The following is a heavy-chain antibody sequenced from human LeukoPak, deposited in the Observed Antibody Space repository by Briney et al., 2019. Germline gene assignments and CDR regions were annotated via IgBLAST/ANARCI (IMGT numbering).Heavy chain of an antibody. V-gene: IGHV3-53*01. J-gene: IGHJ2*01. Sequence: GGSLRLSCAASGFTVSSNYMSWVRQAPGKGLEWVSVIYSGGSTYYADSVKGRFTISRDNSKNTLYLQMNSLRAEDTAVYYCAKASERITIFGVVAIDWYFDLWGRGTLVTVSS. D-gene: IGHD3-3*01. CDR1: GFTVSSNY. CDR2: IYSGGST. CDR3: AKASERITIFGVVAIDWYFDL.